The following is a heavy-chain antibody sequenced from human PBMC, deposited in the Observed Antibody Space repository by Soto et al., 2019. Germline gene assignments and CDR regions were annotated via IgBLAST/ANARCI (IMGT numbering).Heavy chain of an antibody. CDR3: TRETVAGITGLDY. CDR2: ISVSDAFI. CDR1: GFNVGAFA. V-gene: IGHV3-23*01. D-gene: IGHD1-20*01. J-gene: IGHJ4*01. Sequence: EVQLLESGGDLVQPGGSLRLSCAASGFNVGAFAVNWVRQAPGKGLAWVSGISVSDAFIYYADSVRGRFSISRDASENILYLQMNSLRVDDTALYYCTRETVAGITGLDYWGPGTLVTVSS.